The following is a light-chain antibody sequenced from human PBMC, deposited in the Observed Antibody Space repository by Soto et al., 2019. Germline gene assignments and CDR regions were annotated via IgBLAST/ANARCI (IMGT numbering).Light chain of an antibody. CDR2: EVS. CDR3: SSYTSSTTYV. J-gene: IGLJ1*01. CDR1: SSDVGRYNY. V-gene: IGLV2-14*01. Sequence: SALTQPASVSGSPGQSITISCTGTSSDVGRYNYVSWYQQHPGKAPKLMIYEVSNRPSGVSDRFSGSKSGNTASLTISGLQAEDEADYYCSSYTSSTTYVFGTGTQLTVL.